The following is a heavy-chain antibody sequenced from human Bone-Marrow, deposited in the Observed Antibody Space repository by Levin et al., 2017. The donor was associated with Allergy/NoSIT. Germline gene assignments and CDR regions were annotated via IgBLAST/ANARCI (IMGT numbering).Heavy chain of an antibody. CDR3: AKHRGLIAVDGQTYSFDH. CDR1: GYTFTSYW. V-gene: IGHV5-51*01. D-gene: IGHD6-19*01. CDR2: IYPGDSDL. Sequence: GESLKISCKGSGYTFTSYWVAWVRQRPGQGLEWVGLIYPGDSDLIYSPSFQGQVTISVDRSVSTAYLHLSSLKASDTAMYYCAKHRGLIAVDGQTYSFDHWGQGTLVTVSS. J-gene: IGHJ4*02.